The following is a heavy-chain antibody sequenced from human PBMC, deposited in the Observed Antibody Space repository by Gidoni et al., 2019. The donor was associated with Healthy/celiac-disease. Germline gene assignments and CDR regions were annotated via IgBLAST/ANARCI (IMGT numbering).Heavy chain of an antibody. D-gene: IGHD3-22*01. J-gene: IGHJ4*02. CDR3: TRGMRSSGYYSWPGYDY. Sequence: EVQLVASGGGLVQPGRSLRLSCTASGFTFGVYALSCFRQAPGKGLVWVGFIRSKAYGGTTEYAASVKGRFTISRDDSKSIAYLQMNSLKTEDTAVYYCTRGMRSSGYYSWPGYDYWGQGTLVTVSS. CDR2: IRSKAYGGTT. CDR1: GFTFGVYA. V-gene: IGHV3-49*03.